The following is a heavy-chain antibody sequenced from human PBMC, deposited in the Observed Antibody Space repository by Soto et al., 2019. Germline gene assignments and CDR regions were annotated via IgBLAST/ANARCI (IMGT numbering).Heavy chain of an antibody. CDR3: ARVAARYYYYYYYINL. CDR1: GGSISSGGYY. J-gene: IGHJ6*03. D-gene: IGHD6-6*01. CDR2: IYYSGST. V-gene: IGHV4-31*03. Sequence: QVQLQESGPGLVKPSQTLSLTCTVSGGSISSGGYYWSWIRQHPGKGLEWIGYIYYSGSTYYNPSLKSRVTKSVDTSKNQFSLKLSSVTAADTAVYYCARVAARYYYYYYYINLWGKATTVTVSS.